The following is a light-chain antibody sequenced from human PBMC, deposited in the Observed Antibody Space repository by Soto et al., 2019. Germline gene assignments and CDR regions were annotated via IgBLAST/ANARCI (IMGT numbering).Light chain of an antibody. CDR3: QQYNNWPPIK. Sequence: EIVMTQSPATLSVSPGERATLSCRASQSVSSYLAWYQQKPGQAPRLLIYDASNRATGIPARFSGSGSGTEFTLTISSLQSEDFAVYYCQQYNNWPPIKFGQGTRLESK. J-gene: IGKJ5*01. CDR2: DAS. V-gene: IGKV3D-15*01. CDR1: QSVSSY.